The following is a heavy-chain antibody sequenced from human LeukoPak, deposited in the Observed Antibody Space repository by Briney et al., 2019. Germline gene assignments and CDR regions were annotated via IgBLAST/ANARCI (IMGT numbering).Heavy chain of an antibody. Sequence: ASVKVSCKASGYTFTGYYMHWVRQAPGQGLEWMGWINPNSGGTNYAQKFQGRVTMTRDTSISTAYMELSRLRSDDTAVYYCVRGSNSGSYYGYYFDYWGQGTLVTVSS. V-gene: IGHV1-2*02. CDR2: INPNSGGT. J-gene: IGHJ4*02. D-gene: IGHD1-26*01. CDR1: GYTFTGYY. CDR3: VRGSNSGSYYGYYFDY.